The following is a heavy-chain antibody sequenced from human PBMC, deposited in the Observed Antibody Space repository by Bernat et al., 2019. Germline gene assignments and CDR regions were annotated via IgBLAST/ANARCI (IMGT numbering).Heavy chain of an antibody. D-gene: IGHD6-13*01. CDR2: IYYSGST. Sequence: QLQLQESGPGLVKPSETLSLTCTVSGGSISSSSYYWGWIRQPPGKGLEWIGSIYYSGSTYYNPSLKSRVTISVDTSKNQFSLKLSSVTAADTAVYYCASVDSSSWYGRFDPWGQGTLVTVSS. CDR1: GGSISSSSYY. J-gene: IGHJ5*02. CDR3: ASVDSSSWYGRFDP. V-gene: IGHV4-39*07.